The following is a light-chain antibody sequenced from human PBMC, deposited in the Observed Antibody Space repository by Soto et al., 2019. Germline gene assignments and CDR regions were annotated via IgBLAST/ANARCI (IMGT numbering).Light chain of an antibody. CDR1: SSDVGSYNL. V-gene: IGLV2-23*01. CDR2: EGT. CDR3: CSYASSSTYV. J-gene: IGLJ1*01. Sequence: QSALTQPASVSGSPGQSITISCTGTSSDVGSYNLVSWYQQHPGKAPKLMIYEGTKRPSGVSDRFSGSRSGNTASLTISGLQAEDEAVYYCCSYASSSTYVFGTGTKLTVL.